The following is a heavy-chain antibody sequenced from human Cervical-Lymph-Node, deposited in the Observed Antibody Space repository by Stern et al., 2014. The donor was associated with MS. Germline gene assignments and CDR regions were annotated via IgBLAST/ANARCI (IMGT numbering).Heavy chain of an antibody. CDR1: GFTFSSYA. D-gene: IGHD2-2*01. CDR3: AKDRYCSSTSCYSGHDFDY. V-gene: IGHV3-23*01. J-gene: IGHJ4*02. Sequence: EVQLLESGGGLVQPGGSLRLSCAASGFTFSSYAMSWVRQAPGKGLEWVSAIRGSGGSTYYADSVKGRFTIPRDNSKNTLYLQMNSLRAEDTAVYYCAKDRYCSSTSCYSGHDFDYWGQGTLVTVSS. CDR2: IRGSGGST.